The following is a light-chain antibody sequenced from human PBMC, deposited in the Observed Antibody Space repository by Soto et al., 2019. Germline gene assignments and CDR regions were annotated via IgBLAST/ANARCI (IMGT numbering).Light chain of an antibody. Sequence: EIVLTLSPDTMCLAPGERATLSCRASQSVSSNYLAWYQQIPGQAPRPLIYGASSRVPGIPDRFIGSGSGTDVTLTICRLEPEDFVVYYWQQYGSAPWTFDQGTKVDIK. CDR3: QQYGSAPWT. CDR2: GAS. J-gene: IGKJ1*01. CDR1: QSVSSNY. V-gene: IGKV3-20*01.